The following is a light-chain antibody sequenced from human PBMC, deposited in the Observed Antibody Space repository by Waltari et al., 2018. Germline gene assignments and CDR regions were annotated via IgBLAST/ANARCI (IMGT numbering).Light chain of an antibody. V-gene: IGKV1-9*01. Sequence: DIQLTQSPSFLSASVGDRVTITRRASQGISSYLAWYQQKPGKAPKLLIYAASTLQSGVPSRFSGSGSGTEFTLTISSLQPEDFATYYCQQLNSYPWTFGQGTNVEIK. CDR3: QQLNSYPWT. CDR1: QGISSY. CDR2: AAS. J-gene: IGKJ1*01.